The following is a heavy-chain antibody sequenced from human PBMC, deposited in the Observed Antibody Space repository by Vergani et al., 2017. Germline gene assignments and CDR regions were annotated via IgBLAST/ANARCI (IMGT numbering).Heavy chain of an antibody. CDR1: GGSISSSSYY. V-gene: IGHV4-39*01. CDR2: IYYSGST. Sequence: LQLQESGPGLVKPSETLSLTCTVSGGSISSSSYYWGWIRQPPGKGLEWIGSIYYSGSTYYNPSLKSRVTISVDTSKNQFSLKLSSVTAADTAVYYCARHLAYCGGDCSPYYCGMDVWGQGSTVTVSS. D-gene: IGHD2-21*02. CDR3: ARHLAYCGGDCSPYYCGMDV. J-gene: IGHJ6*02.